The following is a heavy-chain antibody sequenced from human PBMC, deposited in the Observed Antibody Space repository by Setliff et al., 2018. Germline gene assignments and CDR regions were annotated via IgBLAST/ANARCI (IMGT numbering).Heavy chain of an antibody. CDR3: AREVGTSTSSDAFDV. CDR1: GFSISSAYY. J-gene: IGHJ3*01. CDR2: IYHTGST. V-gene: IGHV4-38-2*02. D-gene: IGHD1-26*01. Sequence: PSETLSLTCTVSGFSISSAYYWGWIRQPPGKGLEWIGSIYHTGSTYYKSSLESRVTISVDTSKNQFSLHLTSVTAADTAVYYCAREVGTSTSSDAFDVWGQGMMVTVSS.